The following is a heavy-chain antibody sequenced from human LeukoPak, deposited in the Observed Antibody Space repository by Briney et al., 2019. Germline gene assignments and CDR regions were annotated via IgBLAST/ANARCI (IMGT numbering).Heavy chain of an antibody. Sequence: GGSLRLSCAASGFTFSDYYMSWIRQAPGKGLEWVSYISSSGTTIYYADSVKGRFTISRDNAKNSLYLQMNSLRAEDTAVYYCVRDHSGWSLDPWGQGTLVTVSS. CDR2: ISSSGTTI. J-gene: IGHJ5*02. CDR1: GFTFSDYY. D-gene: IGHD6-19*01. V-gene: IGHV3-11*04. CDR3: VRDHSGWSLDP.